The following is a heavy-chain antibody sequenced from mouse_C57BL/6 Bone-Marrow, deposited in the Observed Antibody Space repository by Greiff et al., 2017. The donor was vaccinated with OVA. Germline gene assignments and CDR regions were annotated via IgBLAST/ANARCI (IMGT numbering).Heavy chain of an antibody. V-gene: IGHV1-78*01. Sequence: VQLQESDAELVKPGASVKISCKVSGYTFTDYTIHWLKQRPEQGLEWIGYIYPRDGSTKYNEKFKGKATLTADKSSSTAYMQLNSLTSEDSSVYVCARLGNYGPDDWGQGTTLTVSS. CDR2: IYPRDGST. D-gene: IGHD1-1*02. CDR3: ARLGNYGPDD. CDR1: GYTFTDYT. J-gene: IGHJ2*01.